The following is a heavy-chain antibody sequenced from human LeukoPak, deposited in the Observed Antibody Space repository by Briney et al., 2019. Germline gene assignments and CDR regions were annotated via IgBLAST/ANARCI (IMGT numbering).Heavy chain of an antibody. CDR1: GFTFGDYG. CDR3: TRAHSGSYLGFLGY. D-gene: IGHD1-26*01. V-gene: IGHV3-49*03. J-gene: IGHJ4*02. Sequence: GGSLRLSCTASGFTFGDYGMSWFRQAPGKGLEWVGFIRSKTYGGTAEYAASVKGRFTISRDDSKSIAYLQMNSLKTEDTAVYYCTRAHSGSYLGFLGYWGQGTLVTVSS. CDR2: IRSKTYGGTA.